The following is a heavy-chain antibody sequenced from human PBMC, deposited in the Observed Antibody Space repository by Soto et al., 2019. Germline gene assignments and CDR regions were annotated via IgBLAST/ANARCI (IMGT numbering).Heavy chain of an antibody. D-gene: IGHD2-8*01. CDR3: ARGEGSCTNGVCYGYYYGMDV. J-gene: IGHJ6*02. V-gene: IGHV4-59*01. CDR1: GGSISSYY. Sequence: SETLSLTCTVSGGSISSYYWSWIRQPPGKGLEWFGYIYYSGSTNYNPSLKSRVTISVDTSKNQFSLKLSSVTAADTAVYHCARGEGSCTNGVCYGYYYGMDVWGQGTTVTVSS. CDR2: IYYSGST.